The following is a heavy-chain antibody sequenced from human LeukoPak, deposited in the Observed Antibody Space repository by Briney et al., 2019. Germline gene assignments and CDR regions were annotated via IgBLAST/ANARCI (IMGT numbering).Heavy chain of an antibody. D-gene: IGHD4-17*01. V-gene: IGHV3-21*01. CDR1: GFTFSSYT. J-gene: IGHJ4*02. CDR3: ARDHYGDYGLDY. CDR2: ISGTSGYM. Sequence: GGCLRLSCAASGFTFSSYTMNWVRQAPGKGLEWVSSISGTSGYMYYADSVKGRFTISRDNAKNSVYPQMTSLRDEDTAVYYCARDHYGDYGLDYWGQGTLVTVSS.